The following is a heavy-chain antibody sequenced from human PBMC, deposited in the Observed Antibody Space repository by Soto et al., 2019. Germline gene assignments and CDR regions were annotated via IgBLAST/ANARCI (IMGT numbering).Heavy chain of an antibody. CDR3: ARRTGYCSGGSCHIAFDI. D-gene: IGHD2-15*01. V-gene: IGHV1-69*02. J-gene: IGHJ3*02. CDR2: IIPILGIA. CDR1: GGTFGSYT. Sequence: SVKVSCKPSGGTFGSYTISWVRQAPGQGLEWMGRIIPILGIANYAQKFQGRVTITADKSTRTAYMELSSLRSEDTAVYYCARRTGYCSGGSCHIAFDIWGQGTMVTVSS.